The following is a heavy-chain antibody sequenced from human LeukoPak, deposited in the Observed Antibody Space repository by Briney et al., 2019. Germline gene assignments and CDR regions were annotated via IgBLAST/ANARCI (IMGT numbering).Heavy chain of an antibody. CDR3: ARLGTSGDYALDY. CDR1: GGTFSSYA. Sequence: SVKVSCKASGGTFSSYAISWVRQAPGQGLEWMGGIIPIFGTANYAQKFQGRVTITTDESTSTAYMELSSLRSGDTAVYYCARLGTSGDYALDYWGQGTLVTVSS. J-gene: IGHJ4*02. D-gene: IGHD4-17*01. CDR2: IIPIFGTA. V-gene: IGHV1-69*05.